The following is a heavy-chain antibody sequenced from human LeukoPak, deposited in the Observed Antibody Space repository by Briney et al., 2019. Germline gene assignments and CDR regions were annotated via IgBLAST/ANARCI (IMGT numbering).Heavy chain of an antibody. V-gene: IGHV3-66*01. CDR2: IYTGGST. CDR1: GFTVSSNY. CDR3: ARANNWNSFDY. Sequence: GGSLRLSCAASGFTVSSNYMSWVRQVPGKGLEWVSVIYTGGSTYYADSVKGRFTISRDDSRSTLYLQMHSLRAEDTAVYYCARANNWNSFDYWGQGTLVTVSS. J-gene: IGHJ4*02. D-gene: IGHD1-7*01.